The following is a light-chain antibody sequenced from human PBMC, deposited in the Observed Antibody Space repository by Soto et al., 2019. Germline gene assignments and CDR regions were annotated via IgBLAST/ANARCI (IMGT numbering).Light chain of an antibody. Sequence: DIVMTQSPATLSVSPGERASISCRASQTISNNFAWYQQKPGQAPRLLIYGASTRDTGIPARFSGSGFGTDFTLTISSLQSEDFAVYYCQQYNSRPLTFGGGTKVETK. CDR1: QTISNN. V-gene: IGKV3-15*01. CDR2: GAS. CDR3: QQYNSRPLT. J-gene: IGKJ4*01.